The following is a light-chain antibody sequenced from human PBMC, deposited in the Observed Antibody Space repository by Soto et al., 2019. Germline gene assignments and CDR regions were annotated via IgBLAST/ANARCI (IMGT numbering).Light chain of an antibody. CDR3: QQYGSSPWT. Sequence: EIVLTQSPGTLSLSPGGRATLSCRASQTVSSIYLAWYQQKPGQAPRLLIYGTSSRATGIPDRFSGGGSGTDFTLTISRLEPEDFAVYYCQQYGSSPWTFGQGTRWIS. CDR1: QTVSSIY. V-gene: IGKV3-20*01. CDR2: GTS. J-gene: IGKJ1*01.